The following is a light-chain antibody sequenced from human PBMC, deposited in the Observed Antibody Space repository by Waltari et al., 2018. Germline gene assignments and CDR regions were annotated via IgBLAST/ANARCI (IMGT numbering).Light chain of an antibody. V-gene: IGLV1-40*01. CDR1: WSNIGAGYD. CDR2: GIN. CDR3: QSYDTSLGVV. J-gene: IGLJ2*01. Sequence: QSVLTQPPSVSGAPGQRVTISCTGSWSNIGAGYDVHWYQQLPGKAPTLLIYGINTRPPGGPDRVFGSKSGTSASLAIPGLQPEDEADYYCQSYDTSLGVVFGGGTKLTVL.